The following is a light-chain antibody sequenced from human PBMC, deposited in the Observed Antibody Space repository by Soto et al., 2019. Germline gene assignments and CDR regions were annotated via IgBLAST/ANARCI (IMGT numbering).Light chain of an antibody. CDR1: QSVSSC. J-gene: IGKJ1*01. CDR3: QQANNLPRT. CDR2: DAS. Sequence: EIVLTQSPATLSSSAGERATLSCRASQSVSSCLAWYQQKPGQAPRLLIYDASSMPTGIPARFRGSGSGTDFTLTISSLEPEDFAIYYCQQANNLPRTFGQGTKVEIK. V-gene: IGKV3-11*01.